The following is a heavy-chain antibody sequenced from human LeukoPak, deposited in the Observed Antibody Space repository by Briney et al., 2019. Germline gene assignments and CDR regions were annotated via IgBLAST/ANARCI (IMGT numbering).Heavy chain of an antibody. CDR1: GFTFSSNW. D-gene: IGHD2-15*01. V-gene: IGHV3-74*01. CDR3: ARGVGPYH. CDR2: MNSDGSLI. J-gene: IGHJ1*01. Sequence: GGSLRLSCAASGFTFSSNWMTWVRQAPGKGLVWVSRMNSDGSLIDYADSVKGRFIISRDNSKNTLYLQMNSLRAEDTAVYYCARGVGPYHWGQGTLVTVSS.